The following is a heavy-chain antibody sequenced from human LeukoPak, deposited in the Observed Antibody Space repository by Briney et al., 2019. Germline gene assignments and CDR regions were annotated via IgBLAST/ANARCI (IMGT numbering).Heavy chain of an antibody. CDR3: ASYASGYNWLKV. V-gene: IGHV1-2*02. D-gene: IGHD1-1*01. CDR2: IHPGTGDT. CDR1: GYTFTGYW. Sequence: GASVKVSCKASGYTFTGYWMHWVRQAPGQGLEWMGWIHPGTGDTNYAQKFQGRVTVTRDTSISTAYMELIRLTSDDTAVYYCASYASGYNWLKVWGQGTLVTVSS. J-gene: IGHJ4*02.